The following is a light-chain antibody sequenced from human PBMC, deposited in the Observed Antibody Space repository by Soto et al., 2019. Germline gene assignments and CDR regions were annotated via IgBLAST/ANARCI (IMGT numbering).Light chain of an antibody. CDR2: DVS. J-gene: IGLJ3*02. CDR3: SSYTSRITVV. CDR1: SSDVGAYKY. Sequence: QSALTQPASVSGSPGQSITISCTGTSSDVGAYKYVSWYQQYPGKAPKLLIYDVSNRPSGVSNRVSGSKSGNTASRTISGRQAEDEADYYCSSYTSRITVVFGGGTKRTVL. V-gene: IGLV2-14*01.